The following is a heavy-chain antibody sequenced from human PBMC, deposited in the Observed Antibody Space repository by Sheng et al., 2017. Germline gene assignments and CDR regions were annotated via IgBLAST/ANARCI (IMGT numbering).Heavy chain of an antibody. J-gene: IGHJ4*02. V-gene: IGHV4-34*01. CDR1: GGSFSGYY. CDR3: ARSLWLSTHSYYFDY. D-gene: IGHD3-22*01. CDR2: INHSGST. Sequence: QVQLQQWGAGLLKPSETLSLTCAVYGGSFSGYYWSWIRQPPGKGLEWIGEINHSGSTNYNPSLKSRVTISVDTSKNQFSLKLSSVTAADTAVYYCARSLWLSTHSYYFDYWGQGTLVTVSS.